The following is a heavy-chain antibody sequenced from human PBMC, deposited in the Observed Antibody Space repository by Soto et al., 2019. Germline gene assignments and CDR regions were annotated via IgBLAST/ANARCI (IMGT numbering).Heavy chain of an antibody. CDR2: IYPGDSDT. Sequence: PGESLKISCKGSGYSFTSYWIGWVRQMPGKGLEWMGIIYPGDSDTRYSPSFQGQVTISADKSISTAYLQWSSLKASDTAMYYCARSRDYDFWSGPGGYYYYYGMDVWGQGTTVTVSS. CDR3: ARSRDYDFWSGPGGYYYYYGMDV. J-gene: IGHJ6*02. V-gene: IGHV5-51*01. CDR1: GYSFTSYW. D-gene: IGHD3-3*01.